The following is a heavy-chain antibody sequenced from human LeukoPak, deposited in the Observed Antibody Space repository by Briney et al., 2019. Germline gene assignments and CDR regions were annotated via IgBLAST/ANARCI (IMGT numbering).Heavy chain of an antibody. V-gene: IGHV1-2*06. CDR2: INPNSGGT. CDR1: GYTFTGYY. D-gene: IGHD3-22*01. J-gene: IGHJ3*02. Sequence: ASVKVSCKASGYTFTGYYMHWVRQAPGQGLEWMGRINPNSGGTNYAQKFQGRVTMTRDTSISTAYMELSRLRSDDTAVYYCARYYDSNGLDAFDIWGQGTMVTVST. CDR3: ARYYDSNGLDAFDI.